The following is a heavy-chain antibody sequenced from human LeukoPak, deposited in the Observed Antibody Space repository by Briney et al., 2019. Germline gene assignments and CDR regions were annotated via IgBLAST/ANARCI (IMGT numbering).Heavy chain of an antibody. D-gene: IGHD4-17*01. Sequence: GGSLRLSCAASGFTFSSYSMNWVRQAPGKGLEWVSSTSSSSSYIYYADSVKGRFTISRDNAKNSLYLQMNSLRAEDTAVYYCARDLTVTTTTYYYYYYGMDVWGQGTTVTVSS. J-gene: IGHJ6*02. CDR3: ARDLTVTTTTYYYYYYGMDV. CDR2: TSSSSSYI. CDR1: GFTFSSYS. V-gene: IGHV3-21*01.